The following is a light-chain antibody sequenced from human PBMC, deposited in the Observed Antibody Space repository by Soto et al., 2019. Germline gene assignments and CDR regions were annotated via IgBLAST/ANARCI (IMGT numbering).Light chain of an antibody. CDR2: TAS. J-gene: IGKJ4*01. Sequence: DIHMTQSPSSVSASVVYRVTITCRASQGISSRVAWYQQKPGKAPHLLIYTASSLQSGVPSRFSGTESGTDFTLTISSLQPEDFATYYCQQANTFPLTFGGGTKVDIK. V-gene: IGKV1D-12*01. CDR3: QQANTFPLT. CDR1: QGISSR.